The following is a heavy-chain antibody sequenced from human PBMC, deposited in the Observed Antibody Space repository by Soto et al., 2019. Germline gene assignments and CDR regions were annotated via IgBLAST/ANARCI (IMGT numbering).Heavy chain of an antibody. CDR3: AHRQSSSWYVGPFDI. CDR2: IYWDDDK. D-gene: IGHD6-13*01. Sequence: QITLKESGPTLVKPTQTLTLTCTFSGFSLTTSGVGVGWIRQPPGKALEWLALIYWDDDKRYSPSLKKRLTITKDTSKYQVVLTMTKVDPVDTATYYCAHRQSSSWYVGPFDIWGQGTMVTVSS. V-gene: IGHV2-5*02. CDR1: GFSLTTSGVG. J-gene: IGHJ3*02.